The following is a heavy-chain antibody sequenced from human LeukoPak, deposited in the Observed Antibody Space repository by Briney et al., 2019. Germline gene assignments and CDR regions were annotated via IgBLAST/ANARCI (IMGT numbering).Heavy chain of an antibody. J-gene: IGHJ5*02. Sequence: SETLSLTCAVYGGSFSGYYWSRIPQPPGKGLEWIGEINHSGSTNYNPSLKSRVTISVDTSKNQFSLKLSSVTAADTAVYYCAKQWLVLDWFDPWGQGTLVTVSS. V-gene: IGHV4-34*01. CDR2: INHSGST. D-gene: IGHD6-19*01. CDR1: GGSFSGYY. CDR3: AKQWLVLDWFDP.